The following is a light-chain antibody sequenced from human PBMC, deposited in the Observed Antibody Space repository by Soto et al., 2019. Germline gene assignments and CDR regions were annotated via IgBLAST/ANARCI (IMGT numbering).Light chain of an antibody. CDR3: QQYDNLPFT. J-gene: IGKJ3*01. CDR1: QDISNY. Sequence: DIQMTQSPSSLSASVGDRVTITCQASQDISNYLNWYQQKPGKAPKLLIYDASNLETGVPSRFSGSGCGSEFTFTISSLQPEDIATYYCQQYDNLPFTFGPGTKVDIK. CDR2: DAS. V-gene: IGKV1-33*01.